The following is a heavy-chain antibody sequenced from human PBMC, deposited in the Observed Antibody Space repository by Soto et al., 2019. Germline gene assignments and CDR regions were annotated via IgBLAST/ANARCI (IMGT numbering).Heavy chain of an antibody. Sequence: QVQLQESGPGLVKPSETLSLTCTVSGGSISTYYWSWIRQPPGKGLEWIGYIYYSGSTNYNPSLKSRVTISVDTSKNQFSLKLSSVTAADTAVYYCARSAVAGNGGVRFDYWGQGTLVTVSS. CDR1: GGSISTYY. J-gene: IGHJ4*02. V-gene: IGHV4-59*01. CDR2: IYYSGST. D-gene: IGHD6-19*01. CDR3: ARSAVAGNGGVRFDY.